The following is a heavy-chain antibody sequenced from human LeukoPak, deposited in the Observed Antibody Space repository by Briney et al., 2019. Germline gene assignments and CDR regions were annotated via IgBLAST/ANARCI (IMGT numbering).Heavy chain of an antibody. V-gene: IGHV4-59*01. D-gene: IGHD2-15*01. CDR2: IYYSGST. CDR3: ARYCSGGSCYSFDY. CDR1: GGSISTYY. Sequence: SETLSLTCTVSGGSISTYYWSWIRQPPGKGLEWIGYIYYSGSTNYNPSLKSRVTISVDTSKNQFSLKLSSVTAAGTAVYYCARYCSGGSCYSFDYWGQGTLVTVSS. J-gene: IGHJ4*02.